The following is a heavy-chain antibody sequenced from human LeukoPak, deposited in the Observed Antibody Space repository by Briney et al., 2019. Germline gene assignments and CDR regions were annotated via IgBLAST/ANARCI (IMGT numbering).Heavy chain of an antibody. V-gene: IGHV1-2*02. CDR3: ARSDRVRGVINLAYYYYYGMDV. CDR2: INPNSGGT. Sequence: GASVKVSCKASGYTFTGYYMRWVRQAPGQGLEWMGWINPNSGGTNYAQKFQGRVTMTRDTSISTAYMELSRLRSDDTAVYYCARSDRVRGVINLAYYYYYGMDVWGQGTTVTVSS. D-gene: IGHD3-10*01. CDR1: GYTFTGYY. J-gene: IGHJ6*02.